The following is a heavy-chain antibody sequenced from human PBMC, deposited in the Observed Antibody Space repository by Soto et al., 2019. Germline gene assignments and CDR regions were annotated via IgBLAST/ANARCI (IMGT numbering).Heavy chain of an antibody. Sequence: EVQLVESGGGLVQPGGSLRLSCAASGFTFSDHYMDWVRQAPGKGLEWVGRTRNKANSYNTEYAASVKGRFTISRDDSKNSLNLQMDSLKTEDTAVYYCVVGTHYYCGMDVWGQGTTVTVSS. CDR3: VVGTHYYCGMDV. CDR1: GFTFSDHY. J-gene: IGHJ6*02. V-gene: IGHV3-72*01. CDR2: TRNKANSYNT. D-gene: IGHD2-15*01.